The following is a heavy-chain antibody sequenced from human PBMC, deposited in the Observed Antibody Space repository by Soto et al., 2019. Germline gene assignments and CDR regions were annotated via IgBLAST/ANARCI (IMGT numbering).Heavy chain of an antibody. CDR1: GGTFSSYA. Sequence: QVQLVQSGAEVKKPGSSVKVSCKASGGTFSSYAISWVRQAPGQGLEWMGGIIPIFGTANYAQKFQGRVTITADESTSTAYMELSSLRSEDTAGYYCARAPHCSSTSCYRNYYYDYGMDVWGQATTVTVSS. CDR2: IIPIFGTA. V-gene: IGHV1-69*01. CDR3: ARAPHCSSTSCYRNYYYDYGMDV. J-gene: IGHJ6*02. D-gene: IGHD2-2*01.